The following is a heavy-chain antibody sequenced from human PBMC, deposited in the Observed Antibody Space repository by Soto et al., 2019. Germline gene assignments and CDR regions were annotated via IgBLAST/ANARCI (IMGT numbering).Heavy chain of an antibody. CDR1: GGSISSYY. Sequence: SETLSLTCTVSGGSISSYYWSWIRQPPGKGLEWIGYIHYSGSTNYNPSLKSRVTISVDTSKNQFSLKLSSVTAADTAVYYCARDRYCSGGSCYSGRLDPWGQGTLVTVSS. J-gene: IGHJ5*02. CDR2: IHYSGST. CDR3: ARDRYCSGGSCYSGRLDP. V-gene: IGHV4-59*01. D-gene: IGHD2-15*01.